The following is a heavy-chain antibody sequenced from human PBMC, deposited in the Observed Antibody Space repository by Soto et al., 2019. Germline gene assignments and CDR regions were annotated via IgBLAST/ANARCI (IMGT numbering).Heavy chain of an antibody. CDR2: FDPEDGET. Sequence: ASVKVSCKVSGYTLTELSMHWVRQAPGKGLEWMGGFDPEDGETIYAQKFQGRVTMTEDTSTDTAYMELSSLRSEDTAVYYCATGGVEADYYGSGTPVRFDYWGQGTLVTVSS. CDR3: ATGGVEADYYGSGTPVRFDY. J-gene: IGHJ4*02. D-gene: IGHD3-10*01. CDR1: GYTLTELS. V-gene: IGHV1-24*01.